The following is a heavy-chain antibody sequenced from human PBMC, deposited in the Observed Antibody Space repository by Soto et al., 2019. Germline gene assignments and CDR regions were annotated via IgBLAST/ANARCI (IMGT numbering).Heavy chain of an antibody. J-gene: IGHJ6*02. CDR3: ARDYGGNTGPPGDYYYGMDV. V-gene: IGHV3-21*01. CDR1: GFTFSSHS. D-gene: IGHD4-17*01. Sequence: PGGSLRLSCAASGFTFSSHSMNWVRQAPGKXLEWVSSISSSSSYIYYADSVQGRFTISRDNAKNSLYLQMNSLRAEDTAVYYCARDYGGNTGPPGDYYYGMDVWGQGTTVTVSS. CDR2: ISSSSSYI.